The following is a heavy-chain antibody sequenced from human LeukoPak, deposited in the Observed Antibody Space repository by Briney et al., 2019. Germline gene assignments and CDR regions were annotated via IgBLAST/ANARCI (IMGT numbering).Heavy chain of an antibody. D-gene: IGHD3-9*01. J-gene: IGHJ3*02. CDR3: ARVEVYYDILTGPPPRDI. CDR1: GFTFSSYW. Sequence: GGSLRLSCAASGFTFSSYWMHWVRQAPGKGLVWVSRINSDGSSTSYADSVKGRFTISRDNAKNTLYLQMNSLRAEDTAVYYCARVEVYYDILTGPPPRDIWVQGTMVTVSS. CDR2: INSDGSST. V-gene: IGHV3-74*01.